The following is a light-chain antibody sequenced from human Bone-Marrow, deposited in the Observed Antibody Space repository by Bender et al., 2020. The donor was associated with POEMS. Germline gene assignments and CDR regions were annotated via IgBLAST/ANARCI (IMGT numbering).Light chain of an antibody. CDR3: AVWDDSLNGCV. V-gene: IGLV1-44*01. J-gene: IGLJ3*02. CDR1: SSNIGAHA. CDR2: SSH. Sequence: QSVLTQPPSASGTPGQRVTISCSGGSSNIGAHAVNWYQHLPGTAPKLLIYSSHRRPSEVPDRFSASRSGTSASLAIGGLQSEDEADYYCAVWDDSLNGCVFGGGTKLTVL.